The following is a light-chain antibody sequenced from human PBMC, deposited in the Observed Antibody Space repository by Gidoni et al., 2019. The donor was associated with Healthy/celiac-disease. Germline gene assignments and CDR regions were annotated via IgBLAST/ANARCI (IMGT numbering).Light chain of an antibody. V-gene: IGKV3-15*01. CDR1: QSVSSN. CDR2: GAS. Sequence: EIVMTQSPATLSVPPGDSATLPCRASQSVSSNLAWYQQKPGQAPRLLIYGASTRATGIPARLSGSGSETEFTLTISSLESEDFAVYYCQQYNNWPQTFGQGTKVEIK. J-gene: IGKJ1*01. CDR3: QQYNNWPQT.